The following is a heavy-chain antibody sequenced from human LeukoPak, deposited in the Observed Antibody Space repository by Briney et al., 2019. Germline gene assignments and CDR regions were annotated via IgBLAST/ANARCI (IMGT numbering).Heavy chain of an antibody. CDR1: GFTFSDYY. V-gene: IGHV3-11*01. J-gene: IGHJ4*02. Sequence: WGALRLSCAASGFTFSDYYMSWIRQAPGQGLEWVSYISSRASTTYYADSVKGRFTITRDNANNSMHLQMHSLRTEDAGVYYCATGKRQLDYWGQGTLVTVSS. CDR2: ISSRASTT. D-gene: IGHD6-13*01. CDR3: ATGKRQLDY.